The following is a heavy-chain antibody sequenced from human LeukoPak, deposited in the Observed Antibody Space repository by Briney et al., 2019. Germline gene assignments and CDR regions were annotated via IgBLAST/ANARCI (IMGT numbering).Heavy chain of an antibody. Sequence: SETLSLTCAVYGGSFIDYYWNWIRQPPGKGLEWIGEINHSGSTNYNPSLKSRVTISVDTSKNQFSLKLSSVTAADTAVYYCARGLSNRWIDYWGQGTLVTVSS. CDR1: GGSFIDYY. J-gene: IGHJ4*02. CDR3: ARGLSNRWIDY. CDR2: INHSGST. V-gene: IGHV4-34*01. D-gene: IGHD1-14*01.